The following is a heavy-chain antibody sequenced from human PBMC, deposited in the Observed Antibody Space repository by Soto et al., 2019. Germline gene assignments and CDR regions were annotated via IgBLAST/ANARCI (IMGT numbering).Heavy chain of an antibody. CDR2: TIPIFGTR. D-gene: IGHD3-22*01. CDR3: ASLRYDFDTSGDQTEYYYYGMDV. J-gene: IGHJ6*02. CDR1: GGTFSSYA. V-gene: IGHV1-69*01. Sequence: QVQLVQSGAEVKKPGSSVKVSCQASGGTFSSYAISWVRQAPGQGLEWMGGTIPIFGTRNYAQKFQGRVTMTADESTSTAYMELSSLRSEDTAVYYCASLRYDFDTSGDQTEYYYYGMDVWGQGTTVTVSS.